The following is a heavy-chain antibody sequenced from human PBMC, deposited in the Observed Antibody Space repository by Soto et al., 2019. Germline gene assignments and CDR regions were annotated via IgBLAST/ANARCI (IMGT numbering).Heavy chain of an antibody. D-gene: IGHD3-22*01. CDR3: ARVRGDSYGMDV. V-gene: IGHV1-69*13. J-gene: IGHJ6*02. CDR1: GGTFSSYA. CDR2: IIPIFGTA. Sequence: SVKVSCKASGGTFSSYAISWVRQAPGQGLEWMGGIIPIFGTANYAQKFQGRVTITADESTSTAYMELSSLRSEDTAVYYCARVRGDSYGMDVWGQGTTVTVSS.